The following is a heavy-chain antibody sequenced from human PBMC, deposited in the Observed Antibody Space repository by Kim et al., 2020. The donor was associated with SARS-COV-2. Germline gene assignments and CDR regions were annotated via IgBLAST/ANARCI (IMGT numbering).Heavy chain of an antibody. Sequence: TNYADSGKGRFTISRDNAKNSLYLQMNSLRAEDTAVYYCAREVAVAGFDYWGQGTLVTVSS. CDR2: T. CDR3: AREVAVAGFDY. V-gene: IGHV3-11*05. D-gene: IGHD6-19*01. J-gene: IGHJ4*02.